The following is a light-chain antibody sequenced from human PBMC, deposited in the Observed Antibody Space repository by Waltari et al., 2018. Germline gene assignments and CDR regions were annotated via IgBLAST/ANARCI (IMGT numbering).Light chain of an antibody. V-gene: IGLV3-21*02. J-gene: IGLJ3*02. Sequence: SYVVTQPPSVSVAPGQTARITCGGNNIGTKSVHWYQQKPGQAPVLVGYDDIDRPSGISERCSGSNSGNTATLTISRVEAGDEADYYCQVWDSNSDHLVMFGGGTKLTVL. CDR1: NIGTKS. CDR2: DDI. CDR3: QVWDSNSDHLVM.